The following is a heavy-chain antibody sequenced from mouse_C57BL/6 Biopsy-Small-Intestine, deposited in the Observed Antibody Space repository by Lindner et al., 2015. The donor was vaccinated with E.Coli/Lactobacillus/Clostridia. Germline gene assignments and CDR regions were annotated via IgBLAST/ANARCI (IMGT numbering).Heavy chain of an antibody. CDR3: AGSAIYDFWSGYYAS. Sequence: SVKVSCKASGYTSTTYAIHWVRQAPGQRLEVMGWINTGNGNPKYSEVFQDRVSITRDTSASTIYMELSSLRSEDTAIYYCAGSAIYDFWSGYYASWGQGTLVTVS. CDR1: GYTSTTYA. D-gene: IGHD2-4*01. J-gene: IGHJ3*01. CDR2: INTGNGNP. V-gene: IGHV1-62-2*01.